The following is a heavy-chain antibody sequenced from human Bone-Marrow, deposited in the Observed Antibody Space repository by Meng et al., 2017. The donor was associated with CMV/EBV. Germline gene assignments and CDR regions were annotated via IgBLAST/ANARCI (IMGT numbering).Heavy chain of an antibody. Sequence: GESLKISCAASGFTFSSYSMNWVRQAPGKGLEWVSYISSSSSTIYYADSVKGRFTISRDNAKNSVYLQMNILRAEDTAVYYCARALDILTGYFPYYYYGMDVWGQGTTVTVSS. CDR3: ARALDILTGYFPYYYYGMDV. CDR1: GFTFSSYS. J-gene: IGHJ6*02. CDR2: ISSSSSTI. D-gene: IGHD3-9*01. V-gene: IGHV3-48*04.